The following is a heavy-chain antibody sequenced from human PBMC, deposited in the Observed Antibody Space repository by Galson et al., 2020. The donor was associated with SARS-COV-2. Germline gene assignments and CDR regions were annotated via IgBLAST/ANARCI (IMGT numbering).Heavy chain of an antibody. D-gene: IGHD3-22*01. V-gene: IGHV3-23*01. CDR3: APHSSGYYVFAPLFDY. J-gene: IGHJ4*02. CDR1: GFTFSSYA. CDR2: ISGSGGST. Sequence: GGSLRLSCAASGFTFSSYAMSWVRQAPGKGLEWVSAISGSGGSTYYADSVKGRFTISRDNSKNTLYLQMNSLRAEDTAVYYCAPHSSGYYVFAPLFDYWPGNPGHRLL.